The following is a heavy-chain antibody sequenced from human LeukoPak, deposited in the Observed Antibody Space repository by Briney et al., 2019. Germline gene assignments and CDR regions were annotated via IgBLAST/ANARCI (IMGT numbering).Heavy chain of an antibody. Sequence: ASVKVSCKASSYTFTSYGIVWVRQAPGQGLEYMGWISAYNGNTDYAQKLQGRVTMTTDTSTSTACMELRSLRSDDTAVYYCARLELRWSGELLFGKKNWFDPWGQGTLVTVSS. D-gene: IGHD3-10*01. CDR3: ARLELRWSGELLFGKKNWFDP. CDR2: ISAYNGNT. V-gene: IGHV1-18*01. J-gene: IGHJ5*02. CDR1: SYTFTSYG.